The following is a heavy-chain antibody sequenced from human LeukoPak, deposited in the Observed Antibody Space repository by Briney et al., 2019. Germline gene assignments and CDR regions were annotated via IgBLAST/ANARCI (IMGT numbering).Heavy chain of an antibody. V-gene: IGHV3-48*03. Sequence: GGSLRLSCAASGFTFSNYEMNWVCQAPGKGLEWISHISNTGDIIHYADSVKGRFTISRDNAKNSLYLRMDSLRAEDTAVYYCATGYSSGWYFYFQYWGQGTLVTVSS. D-gene: IGHD6-19*01. CDR3: ATGYSSGWYFYFQY. CDR2: ISNTGDII. CDR1: GFTFSNYE. J-gene: IGHJ1*01.